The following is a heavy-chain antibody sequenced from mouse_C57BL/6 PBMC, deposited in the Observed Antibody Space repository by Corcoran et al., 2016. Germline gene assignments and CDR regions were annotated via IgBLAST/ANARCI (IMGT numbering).Heavy chain of an antibody. V-gene: IGHV1-26*01. CDR1: GYTFTDYY. CDR3: AREPYGSRGYFDV. J-gene: IGHJ1*03. CDR2: INPNNGGT. D-gene: IGHD1-1*01. Sequence: EVQLQQSGPELVKPGASVKISCKASGYTFTDYYMNWVKQSHGKSLEWIGDINPNNGGTSYNQKFKGKATLTVDKSSSTAYMELRNLTSEDSAVYYCAREPYGSRGYFDVWGTGTTVTVSS.